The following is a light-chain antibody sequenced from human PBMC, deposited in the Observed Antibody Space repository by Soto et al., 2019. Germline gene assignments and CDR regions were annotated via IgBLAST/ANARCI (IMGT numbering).Light chain of an antibody. J-gene: IGLJ2*01. Sequence: QPVLTQTPSASGTPGQRVTISCSGSSSNIGNNYVYWYQQFPGTAPRLLIYSNNQRPSGVPDRFSGSKSGTSASLAISGLQSEDEADYYCAAWDDSLDGVVFGGGTKLTVL. V-gene: IGLV1-44*01. CDR1: SSNIGNNY. CDR3: AAWDDSLDGVV. CDR2: SNN.